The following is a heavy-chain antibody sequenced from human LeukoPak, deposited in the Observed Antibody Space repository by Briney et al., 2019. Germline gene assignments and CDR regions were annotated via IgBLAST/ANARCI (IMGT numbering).Heavy chain of an antibody. J-gene: IGHJ6*03. CDR2: MSPDNGNT. CDR3: ANVAKGRYFFYYMDV. D-gene: IGHD5-12*01. Sequence: GASVKVSCKTSGRSINTFGITWVRQAPGQGLEWIGWMSPDNGNTNYADKFQGRVTITRDTSRTTAYMELRSLRSDDTAVYFCANVAKGRYFFYYMDVWGAGTTVTVSS. CDR1: GRSINTFG. V-gene: IGHV1-18*01.